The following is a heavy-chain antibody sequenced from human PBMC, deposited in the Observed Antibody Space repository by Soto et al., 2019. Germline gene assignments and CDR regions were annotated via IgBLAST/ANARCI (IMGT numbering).Heavy chain of an antibody. Sequence: SETLSLTCTVSGGSISSGGNYWSWIRQHPGKGLEWIGYIYYCGSTYYNPSLKSRVTISVDTSKNQFFLKLSSVTAADTAVYYCARDQRYYDSSGYSYDAFDIWGQGTMVTVSS. CDR3: ARDQRYYDSSGYSYDAFDI. J-gene: IGHJ3*02. CDR1: GGSISSGGNY. V-gene: IGHV4-31*03. CDR2: IYYCGST. D-gene: IGHD3-22*01.